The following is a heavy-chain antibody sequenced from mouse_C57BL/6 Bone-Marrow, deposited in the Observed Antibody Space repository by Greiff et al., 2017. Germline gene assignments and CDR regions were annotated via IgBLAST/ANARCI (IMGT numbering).Heavy chain of an antibody. CDR3: ARDEGGFYDGYYTWFAY. D-gene: IGHD2-3*01. V-gene: IGHV5-4*01. CDR2: ISDGGSYT. CDR1: GFTFSSYA. J-gene: IGHJ3*01. Sequence: EVKLMESGGGLVKPGGSLKLSCAASGFTFSSYAMSWVRQTPEKRLEWVATISDGGSYTYYPDNVKGRFTISRDNAKNNLYLQMSHLKSEDTAMYYCARDEGGFYDGYYTWFAYWGQGTLVTVSA.